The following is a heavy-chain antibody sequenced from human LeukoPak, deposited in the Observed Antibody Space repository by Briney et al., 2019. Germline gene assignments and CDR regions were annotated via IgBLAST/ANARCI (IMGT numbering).Heavy chain of an antibody. J-gene: IGHJ4*02. D-gene: IGHD4-23*01. Sequence: PSETLSLTCTVSGGSIKTYYWSRIRQSAGKGLEWVGRIYVTGSTKYNPSLKSRVGMSVDTSKNQFSLKLSSVTAADTAVYYCASGSDYGGDSGGYFDRWGQGTLVTVSS. CDR2: IYVTGST. V-gene: IGHV4-4*07. CDR3: ASGSDYGGDSGGYFDR. CDR1: GGSIKTYY.